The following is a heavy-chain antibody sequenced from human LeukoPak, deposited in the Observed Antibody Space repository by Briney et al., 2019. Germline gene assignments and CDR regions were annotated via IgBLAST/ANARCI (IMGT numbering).Heavy chain of an antibody. D-gene: IGHD2-2*01. Sequence: GGSLRLSCAASGFTFSSYAMSWVRQAPGKGLEWVSPISGSGGSTYYADSVKGRFTISRDNSKNTLYLQMNSLRAEDTAVYYCAKGTRHCSSTSCYPSFDYWGQGTLVTVSS. CDR2: ISGSGGST. CDR1: GFTFSSYA. J-gene: IGHJ4*02. CDR3: AKGTRHCSSTSCYPSFDY. V-gene: IGHV3-23*01.